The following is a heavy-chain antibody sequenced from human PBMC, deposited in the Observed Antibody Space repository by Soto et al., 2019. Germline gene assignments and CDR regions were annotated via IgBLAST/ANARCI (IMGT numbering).Heavy chain of an antibody. CDR1: GGSISSYY. Sequence: SETLSLTCTVSGGSISSYYWSWIRQPPGKGLEWIGEIYHSGSTNYNPSLKSRVTISVDKSKNQFSLKLSSVTAADTAVYYCARRWSYDYYYYGMDVWGQGTTVTVSS. J-gene: IGHJ6*02. CDR2: IYHSGST. CDR3: ARRWSYDYYYYGMDV. V-gene: IGHV4-59*12. D-gene: IGHD1-26*01.